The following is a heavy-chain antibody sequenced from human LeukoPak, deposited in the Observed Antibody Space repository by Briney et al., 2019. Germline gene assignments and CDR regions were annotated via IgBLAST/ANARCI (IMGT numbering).Heavy chain of an antibody. Sequence: PGGSLRLSCAPSGFSFSTYTMIWFRQAAGKALEWVSAISSSGNYRDFADSVKGRFTISRDNAQKSLYLQMTRLRAEDTAVYYCTGEYIRGMADYWGQGTVVIVSS. J-gene: IGHJ4*02. D-gene: IGHD6-13*01. CDR3: TGEYIRGMADY. V-gene: IGHV3-21*01. CDR1: GFSFSTYT. CDR2: ISSSGNYR.